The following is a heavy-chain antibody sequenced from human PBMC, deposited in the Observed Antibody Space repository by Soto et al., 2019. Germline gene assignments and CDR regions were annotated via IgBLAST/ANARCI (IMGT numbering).Heavy chain of an antibody. D-gene: IGHD3-3*01. Sequence: SVKVSCKASGGTFSSYAISWVRQAPGQGLEWMGGIIPIFGTANYAQKFQGRVTITADKSTSTAYMELSSLRSEDTAVYYCARSRVTIFGGAYFDYWGQGTLVTVSS. V-gene: IGHV1-69*06. J-gene: IGHJ4*02. CDR1: GGTFSSYA. CDR2: IIPIFGTA. CDR3: ARSRVTIFGGAYFDY.